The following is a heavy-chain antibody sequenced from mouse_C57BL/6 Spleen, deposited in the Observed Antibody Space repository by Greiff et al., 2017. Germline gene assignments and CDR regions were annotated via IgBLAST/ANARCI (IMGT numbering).Heavy chain of an antibody. V-gene: IGHV1-22*01. CDR1: GYTFTDYN. J-gene: IGHJ1*03. Sequence: VQLKQSGPELVKPGASVKMSCKASGYTFTDYNMHWVKQRHGKSLAWIGYINPNNGGTSYNQKFKGKATLTVNKSSSTAYMELRSLTSEDSAVYYCARGLTGWYFDVWGTGTTVTVSS. CDR3: ARGLTGWYFDV. D-gene: IGHD4-1*01. CDR2: INPNNGGT.